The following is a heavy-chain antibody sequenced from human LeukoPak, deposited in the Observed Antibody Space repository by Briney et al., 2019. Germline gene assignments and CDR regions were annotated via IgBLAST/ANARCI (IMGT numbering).Heavy chain of an antibody. Sequence: ASVKVSCKASGYTFTGYYMHWVRQATRQGLEWMGWMNPNSGNTGYAQKFQGRVTITRNTSISTAYMELSSLRSEETAVYYCAVYYDFWSGYSPLGNYWGQGTLVTVSS. D-gene: IGHD3-3*01. CDR2: MNPNSGNT. CDR1: GYTFTGYY. V-gene: IGHV1-8*03. J-gene: IGHJ4*02. CDR3: AVYYDFWSGYSPLGNY.